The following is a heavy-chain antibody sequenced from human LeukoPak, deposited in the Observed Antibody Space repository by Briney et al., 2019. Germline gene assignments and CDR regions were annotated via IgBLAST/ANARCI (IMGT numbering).Heavy chain of an antibody. D-gene: IGHD5-24*01. J-gene: IGHJ4*02. CDR2: ISSSSSYI. CDR1: GFTFSSYS. Sequence: GGSLRLSCAASGFTFSSYSMNWVRQAPGKGLEWVSSISSSSSYIYYADSVKGRFTISRDNAKNSLYLQMNSLRAEDTAVYYCAREVLEMASCTLDYWGQGTLVTVSS. CDR3: AREVLEMASCTLDY. V-gene: IGHV3-21*01.